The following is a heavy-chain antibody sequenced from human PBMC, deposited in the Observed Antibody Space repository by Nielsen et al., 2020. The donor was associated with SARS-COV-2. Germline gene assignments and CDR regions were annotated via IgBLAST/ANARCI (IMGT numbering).Heavy chain of an antibody. CDR2: IWYDGSNE. V-gene: IGHV3-33*08. D-gene: IGHD3-3*01. J-gene: IGHJ4*02. Sequence: GESLKISCAASGFTFSSYSMNWVRQAPGKGLEWVAGIWYDGSNENYAESVKGRFTISRDNSKNTLYLQMDSLTADDTAVYCCARLSNFWSGYNDYWGQGTLVIVSS. CDR1: GFTFSSYS. CDR3: ARLSNFWSGYNDY.